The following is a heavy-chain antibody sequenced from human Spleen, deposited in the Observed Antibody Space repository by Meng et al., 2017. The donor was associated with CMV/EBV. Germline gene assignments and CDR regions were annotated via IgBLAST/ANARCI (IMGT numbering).Heavy chain of an antibody. Sequence: SGFTFSSYAMYWVRPAPGKGLEWVAVLSYDGFNKDYADSVQGRFTISRDNSKNTLYLQMNSLRAEDTSVYYCARDRYSSSWRYFEYWGQGILVTVSS. CDR2: LSYDGFNK. CDR1: GFTFSSYA. J-gene: IGHJ4*02. D-gene: IGHD6-13*01. CDR3: ARDRYSSSWRYFEY. V-gene: IGHV3-30*04.